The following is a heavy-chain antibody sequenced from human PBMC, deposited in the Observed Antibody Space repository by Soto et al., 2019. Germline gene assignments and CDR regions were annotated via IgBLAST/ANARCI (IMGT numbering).Heavy chain of an antibody. CDR1: GGTFSSYA. D-gene: IGHD3-3*01. CDR2: IIPIFGTA. Sequence: QVQLVQSGAEVKKPGSSVKVSCKASGGTFSSYAISWVRQAPGQGLEWMGGIIPIFGTANYAQKFQGRVTTTADESTSTASKMRSSQRSDDTAVYYYASTLYYDFWSGYLSSKFDYWGQGTLVTVSS. CDR3: ASTLYYDFWSGYLSSKFDY. J-gene: IGHJ4*02. V-gene: IGHV1-69*01.